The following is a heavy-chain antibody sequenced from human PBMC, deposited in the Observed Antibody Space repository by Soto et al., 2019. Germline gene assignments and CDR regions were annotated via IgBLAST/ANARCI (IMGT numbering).Heavy chain of an antibody. Sequence: PGGSLRLSCAASGFTFSSYAMSWVRQAPGKGLEWVSAISGSGGSTYYADSVKGRFTISRDNSKSTLYLQMNSLRAEDTAVYYCAREPRPLLYYDILTGYPPRSYYYYGMDVWGQGTTVTVSS. CDR2: ISGSGGST. CDR3: AREPRPLLYYDILTGYPPRSYYYYGMDV. V-gene: IGHV3-23*01. J-gene: IGHJ6*02. CDR1: GFTFSSYA. D-gene: IGHD3-9*01.